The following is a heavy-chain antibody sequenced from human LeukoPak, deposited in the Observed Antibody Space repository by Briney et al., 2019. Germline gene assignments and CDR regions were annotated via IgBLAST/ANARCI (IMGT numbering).Heavy chain of an antibody. CDR2: INSDGSST. D-gene: IGHD7-27*01. V-gene: IGHV3-74*01. CDR3: ARLGYLTGFDY. CDR1: GFTFSSYW. J-gene: IGHJ4*02. Sequence: GGSLRLSCAASGFTFSSYWMHWVRQAPGKGLVWVSRINSDGSSTSYADSVKGRFTISRDNVKNTLYLQMNSLRAEDTAVYYCARLGYLTGFDYWGQGTLVTVSS.